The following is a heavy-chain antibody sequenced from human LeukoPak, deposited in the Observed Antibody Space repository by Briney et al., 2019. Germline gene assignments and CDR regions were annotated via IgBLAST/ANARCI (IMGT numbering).Heavy chain of an antibody. CDR2: ISGSGGST. D-gene: IGHD4-17*01. CDR3: ARDTVTTNYYYYMDV. Sequence: GGSLRLSCAASGFTFSSYGMSWVRQAPGKGLEWVSAISGSGGSTYYADSVKGRFTISRDNSKNTLYLQMNSLRAEDTAVYYCARDTVTTNYYYYMDVWGKGTTVTVSS. CDR1: GFTFSSYG. J-gene: IGHJ6*03. V-gene: IGHV3-23*01.